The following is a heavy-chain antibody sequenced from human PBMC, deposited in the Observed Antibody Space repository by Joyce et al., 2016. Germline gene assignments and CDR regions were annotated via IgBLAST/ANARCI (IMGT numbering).Heavy chain of an antibody. CDR3: AKAKGHSGFDYLDF. D-gene: IGHD5-12*01. J-gene: IGHJ4*02. V-gene: IGHV3-30*18. CDR2: MSYDGSYT. Sequence: GFTSSVYGMSWVRQAPGKGLEWVATMSYDGSYTNYAESVKGRFTISRDNSKSTLYLQVNSLRPEDTAMYYCAKAKGHSGFDYLDFWGQGTLLAISS. CDR1: GFTSSVYG.